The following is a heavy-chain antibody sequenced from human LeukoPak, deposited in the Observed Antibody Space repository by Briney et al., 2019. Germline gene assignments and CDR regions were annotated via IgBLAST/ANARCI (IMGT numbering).Heavy chain of an antibody. CDR2: IYYSGST. CDR3: ARGTGKVPAASNWFDP. V-gene: IGHV4-39*07. D-gene: IGHD2-2*01. CDR1: GGSISSSSYY. Sequence: SETLSLTCTVSGGSISSSSYYWGWIRQPPGKGLEWIGSIYYSGSTNYNPSLKSRVTISVDTSKNQFSLKLSSVTAADTAVYYCARGTGKVPAASNWFDPWGQGTLVTVSS. J-gene: IGHJ5*02.